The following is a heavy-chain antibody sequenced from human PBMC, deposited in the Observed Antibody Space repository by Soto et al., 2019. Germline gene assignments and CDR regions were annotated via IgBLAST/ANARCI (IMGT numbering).Heavy chain of an antibody. D-gene: IGHD6-19*01. CDR1: GGTFSSYA. V-gene: IGHV1-69*01. Sequence: QVQLVQSGAEVKKPGSSVKFSCKASGGTFSSYAISWVRQAPGQGLEWMGGIIPIFGTANYAQKFQGRVTITADESTRTAYMELSSLRSEDTAVYYCAREDRWLYYFDYWGQGTLVTVSS. CDR2: IIPIFGTA. CDR3: AREDRWLYYFDY. J-gene: IGHJ4*02.